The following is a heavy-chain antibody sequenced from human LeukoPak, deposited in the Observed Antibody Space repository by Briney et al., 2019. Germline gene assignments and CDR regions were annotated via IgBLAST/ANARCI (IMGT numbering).Heavy chain of an antibody. CDR3: ARDQSLSRPFGRPGY. V-gene: IGHV1-2*06. D-gene: IGHD3-3*01. CDR2: INPNSGGT. CDR1: GYSFTGYY. Sequence: GESLKISCKGSGYSFTGYYMHWVRQAPGQGLEWMGRINPNSGGTNYAQKFQGRVTMTRDTSISTAYMELSRLRSDDTAVYYCARDQSLSRPFGRPGYWGQGTLVTVSS. J-gene: IGHJ4*02.